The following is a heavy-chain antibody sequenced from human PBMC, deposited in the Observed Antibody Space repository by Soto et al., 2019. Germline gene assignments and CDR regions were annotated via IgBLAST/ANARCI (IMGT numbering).Heavy chain of an antibody. CDR1: GGTFSSYA. Sequence: GASVEVSCKASGGTFSSYAISWVRQAPGQGLEWMGGIIPIFGTANYAQKFQGRVTITADESTSTAYMELSSLRSEDTAVYYCARDLVDSSWLRWNWFDPWGQGTLVTVSS. CDR2: IIPIFGTA. V-gene: IGHV1-69*13. D-gene: IGHD6-13*01. CDR3: ARDLVDSSWLRWNWFDP. J-gene: IGHJ5*02.